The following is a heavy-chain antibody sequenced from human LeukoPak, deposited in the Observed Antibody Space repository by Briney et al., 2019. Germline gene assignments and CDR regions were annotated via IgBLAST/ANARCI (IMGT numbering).Heavy chain of an antibody. CDR3: ARVDGDLIFDY. J-gene: IGHJ4*02. D-gene: IGHD4-17*01. CDR2: IYYSGST. V-gene: IGHV4-59*01. Sequence: PSETLSLTCTVSGGSISSYYWSWIRQPPGKGLEWIGYIYYSGSTNYNPSLKSRVTISVDTSKNQFSLKLSSVTAADTAVYYCARVDGDLIFDYWGQGTLVTVSS. CDR1: GGSISSYY.